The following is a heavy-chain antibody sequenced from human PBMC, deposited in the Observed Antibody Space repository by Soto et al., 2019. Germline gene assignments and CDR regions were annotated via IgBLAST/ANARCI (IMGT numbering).Heavy chain of an antibody. D-gene: IGHD3-22*01. V-gene: IGHV1-18*01. CDR3: ARLYYYDSSGYYRLLDY. Sequence: GASVKVSCKASGYTFTSYGISWVRQAPGQGLEWMGWISAYNGNTNYAQKLQGRVTMTTDTSTSTAYMELRSLRSDDTAVYYCARLYYYDSSGYYRLLDYWGQGTLVTVSS. CDR2: ISAYNGNT. CDR1: GYTFTSYG. J-gene: IGHJ4*02.